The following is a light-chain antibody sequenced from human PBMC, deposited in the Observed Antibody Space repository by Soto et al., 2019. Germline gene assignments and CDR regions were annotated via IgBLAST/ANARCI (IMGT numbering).Light chain of an antibody. CDR1: SSDVGGYNY. CDR3: SSYTSSSTLV. Sequence: QSALTQPASVSGSPGQSITISCTGTSSDVGGYNYVSWYQQHTGKAPKLMIYEVSNRPSGVPNRFSGSKSGNTASLTISGLQAEDEADYCCSSYTSSSTLVFGGGTKLTVL. V-gene: IGLV2-14*01. J-gene: IGLJ2*01. CDR2: EVS.